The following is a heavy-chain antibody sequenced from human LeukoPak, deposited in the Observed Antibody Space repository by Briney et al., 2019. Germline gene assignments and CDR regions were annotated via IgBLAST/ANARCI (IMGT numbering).Heavy chain of an antibody. Sequence: PSETLSLTCTVSGGSISSSSYYWGWIRQPPGKGLEWIGSIYYSGSTYYNPSLKSRVTISVDTSKNQFSLKLSSVTAADTAVYYCALAPNSNWFDFWGPGTLVTVSS. CDR3: ALAPNSNWFDF. D-gene: IGHD2-8*01. J-gene: IGHJ5*01. V-gene: IGHV4-39*01. CDR1: GGSISSSSYY. CDR2: IYYSGST.